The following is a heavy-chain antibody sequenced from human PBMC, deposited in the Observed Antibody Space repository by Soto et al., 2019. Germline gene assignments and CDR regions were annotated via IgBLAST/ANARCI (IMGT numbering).Heavy chain of an antibody. CDR1: GFTFSSYA. J-gene: IGHJ6*02. V-gene: IGHV3-23*01. CDR2: ISGSGGST. D-gene: IGHD3-22*01. Sequence: GGSLRLSCAASGFTFSSYAMSWVRQAPGKGLEWVSAISGSGGSTYYADSVKGRFTISRDNSKNTLYLQMNSLRAEDTAVYYCAKDLDDSSGYSLDYYYYGMDVWGQGTTVTVSS. CDR3: AKDLDDSSGYSLDYYYYGMDV.